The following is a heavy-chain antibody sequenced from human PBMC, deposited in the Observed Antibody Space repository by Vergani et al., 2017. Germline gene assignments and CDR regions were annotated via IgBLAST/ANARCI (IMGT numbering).Heavy chain of an antibody. CDR3: AKWGSSGHYGTYYYYYGMDV. V-gene: IGHV3-23*01. CDR1: GFTFSSYA. D-gene: IGHD6-19*01. CDR2: ISGSGGST. Sequence: EVQLLESGGGLVQPGGSLRLSCAASGFTFSSYAMSWVRQAPGKGLEWVSAISGSGGSTYYADSVKCRFTISRDNSKNTLYLQMNSLRAEDTAVYYCAKWGSSGHYGTYYYYYGMDVWGQGTTVTVSS. J-gene: IGHJ6*02.